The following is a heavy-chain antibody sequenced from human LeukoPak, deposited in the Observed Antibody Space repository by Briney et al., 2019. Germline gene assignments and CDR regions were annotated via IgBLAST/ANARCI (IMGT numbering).Heavy chain of an antibody. CDR1: GFTFSSYS. D-gene: IGHD1-26*01. CDR2: TSSSSSYI. Sequence: GGSLRLSCAASGFTFSSYSMNWVRQAPGKGLEWVSSTSSSSSYIYYADSVKGRFTISRDNAKNSLYLQMNSLRAEDTAVYYCARVGSNRPYYYYYMDVWGKGTTVTVSS. V-gene: IGHV3-21*01. CDR3: ARVGSNRPYYYYYMDV. J-gene: IGHJ6*03.